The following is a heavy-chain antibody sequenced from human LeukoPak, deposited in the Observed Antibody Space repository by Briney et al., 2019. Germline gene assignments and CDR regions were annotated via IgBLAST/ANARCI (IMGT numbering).Heavy chain of an antibody. CDR1: GFTFSDHG. Sequence: GGSLRLSCAASGFTFSDHGMHWVRQGLGTGLERVANIWYDGSQEYYADTVKGRFTISRDISKNTLYLQMNSLRAEDTAVYYCARDLAAARLDFRGQGTLVTVSS. V-gene: IGHV3-33*01. J-gene: IGHJ4*02. D-gene: IGHD6-6*01. CDR3: ARDLAAARLDF. CDR2: IWYDGSQE.